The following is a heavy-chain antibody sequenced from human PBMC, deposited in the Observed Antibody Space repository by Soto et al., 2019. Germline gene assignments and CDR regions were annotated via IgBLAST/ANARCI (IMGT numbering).Heavy chain of an antibody. V-gene: IGHV1-18*04. J-gene: IGHJ5*02. D-gene: IGHD4-4*01. CDR2: ISAYNGNT. Sequence: ASVKVSCKASGYTITSYGISWVRQAPGQGLEWMGWISAYNGNTNYAKKLQGRVTMTTDTSTSPAYMDLRSLRSDDTAVYACARDGTTVTTRWFDPWGKGTLVTVSS. CDR1: GYTITSYG. CDR3: ARDGTTVTTRWFDP.